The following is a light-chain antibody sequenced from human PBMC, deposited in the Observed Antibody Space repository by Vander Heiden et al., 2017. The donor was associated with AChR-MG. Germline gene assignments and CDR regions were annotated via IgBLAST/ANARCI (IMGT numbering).Light chain of an antibody. CDR3: SSYTRSTTGGSTYV. V-gene: IGLV2-14*01. CDR1: RSDGGAYNY. J-gene: IGLJ1*01. CDR2: DVS. Sequence: QSALTQPASVSGSPGQSITIPCTGTRSDGGAYNYVSWYQQHSGKAPRLMIYDVSKRPSGVSDRFSGSKSGNTASLTISGLQAEDEAEYYCSSYTRSTTGGSTYVFGTGTKVTVL.